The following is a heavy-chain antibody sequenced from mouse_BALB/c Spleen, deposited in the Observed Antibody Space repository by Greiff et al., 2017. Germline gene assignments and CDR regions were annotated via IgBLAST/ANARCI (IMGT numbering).Heavy chain of an antibody. J-gene: IGHJ2*01. CDR2: ISSGSSTI. CDR3: AREDGYDPYYFDY. D-gene: IGHD2-2*01. Sequence: EVMLVESGGGLVQPGGSRKLSCAASGFTFSSFGMHWVRQAPEKGLEWVAYISSGSSTIYYADTVKGRFTISRDNPKNTLFLQMTSLRSEDTAMYYCAREDGYDPYYFDYWGQGTTLTVSS. CDR1: GFTFSSFG. V-gene: IGHV5-17*02.